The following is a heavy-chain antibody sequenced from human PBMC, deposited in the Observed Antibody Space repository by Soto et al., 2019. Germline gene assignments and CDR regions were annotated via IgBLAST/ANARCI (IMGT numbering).Heavy chain of an antibody. D-gene: IGHD6-13*01. CDR2: ISGSGGST. Sequence: GGSLRLSCAASGFTFSSYAMSWVRQAPGKGLEWVSAISGSGGSTYYADSVKGRFTISRDNSKNTLYLQMNSLRAEDTAVYYCAKDRKQLAPPGNPFDYWGQGTLVTVSS. CDR1: GFTFSSYA. J-gene: IGHJ4*02. V-gene: IGHV3-23*01. CDR3: AKDRKQLAPPGNPFDY.